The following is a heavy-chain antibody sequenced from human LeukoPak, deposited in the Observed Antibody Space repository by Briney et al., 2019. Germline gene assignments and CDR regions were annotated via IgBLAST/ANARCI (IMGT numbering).Heavy chain of an antibody. Sequence: GRSLRLSCAASGFTFDDYAMHWVRQAPGKGLEWVSGISWNSGSIGYADSVKGRFTISRDNAENSLYLQMNSLRAEDTALYYCAKVIHDSSGYYALDYWGQGTLVTVSS. D-gene: IGHD3-22*01. CDR1: GFTFDDYA. CDR2: ISWNSGSI. J-gene: IGHJ4*02. V-gene: IGHV3-9*01. CDR3: AKVIHDSSGYYALDY.